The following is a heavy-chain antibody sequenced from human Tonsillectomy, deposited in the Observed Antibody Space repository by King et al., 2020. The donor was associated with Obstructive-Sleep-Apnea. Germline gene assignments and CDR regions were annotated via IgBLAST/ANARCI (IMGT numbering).Heavy chain of an antibody. Sequence: VQLVESGAEVKKPGASVKVSCKASGYTFTGYYMHWVRQAPGQGLEWMGWINPNSGGTNYAQKFQGRVTMTRDTSISTAYMELSRLRSDDTAVYYCARLEYCSGGSCYSRYSDWGQGTLVTVSS. J-gene: IGHJ4*02. D-gene: IGHD2-15*01. CDR1: GYTFTGYY. V-gene: IGHV1-2*02. CDR3: ARLEYCSGGSCYSRYSD. CDR2: INPNSGGT.